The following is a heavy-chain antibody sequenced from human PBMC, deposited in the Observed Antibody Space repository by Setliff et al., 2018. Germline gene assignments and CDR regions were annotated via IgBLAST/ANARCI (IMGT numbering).Heavy chain of an antibody. CDR1: GFTFSSYA. Sequence: TGGSLRLSCATSGFTFSSYAMSWVRQAPGKGLEWVSAMSASGTSTYHADSVKGRFTISGDNSKNTLYLQMNSLRAEDTAVYYCARRYCSSTGCVMDVWGKGTTVTVSS. CDR2: MSASGTST. J-gene: IGHJ6*03. V-gene: IGHV3-23*01. CDR3: ARRYCSSTGCVMDV. D-gene: IGHD2-2*01.